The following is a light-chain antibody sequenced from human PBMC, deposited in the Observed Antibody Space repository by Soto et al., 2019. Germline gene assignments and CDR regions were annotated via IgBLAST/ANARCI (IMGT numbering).Light chain of an antibody. CDR1: SSDVGGYNY. J-gene: IGLJ1*01. Sequence: QSALTQPASVSGSRGQSITISCTGTSSDVGGYNYVSWYQQHPGKAPKLMIFEVSHRPSGVSNRFSGSKSGNTASLTISGLQAEDEADYYCSSYRSSSTPYVFGTGTKLTVL. V-gene: IGLV2-14*01. CDR2: EVS. CDR3: SSYRSSSTPYV.